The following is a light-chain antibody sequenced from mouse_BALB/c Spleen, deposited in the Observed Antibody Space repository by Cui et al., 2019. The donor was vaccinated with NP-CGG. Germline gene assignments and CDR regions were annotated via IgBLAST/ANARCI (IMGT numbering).Light chain of an antibody. CDR3: ALWYSNHWV. CDR2: GTN. Sequence: AVVTQASALTTSPGETVTLTCRSSTGAVTTSNYANWVQEKPDHLFTGLIGGTNNRAPGVPARFSGSLIGDKAALTITGAQTEDEAIYFCALWYSNHWVFGGGTNLTVL. V-gene: IGLV1*01. J-gene: IGLJ1*01. CDR1: TGAVTTSNY.